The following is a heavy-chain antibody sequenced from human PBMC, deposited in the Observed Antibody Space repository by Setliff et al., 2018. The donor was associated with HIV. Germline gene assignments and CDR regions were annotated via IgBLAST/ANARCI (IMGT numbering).Heavy chain of an antibody. D-gene: IGHD3-22*01. Sequence: GGSLRLSCAASGFTFTDYWMHWVRQVPGQGLVWVSRINVDGSSISYADSVKGRFTISRDNAKNTLFLQMNSLRAEDTAVYYCVPHCGYDCWGQGTLVTVSS. V-gene: IGHV3-74*01. J-gene: IGHJ4*02. CDR2: INVDGSSI. CDR1: GFTFTDYW. CDR3: VPHCGYDC.